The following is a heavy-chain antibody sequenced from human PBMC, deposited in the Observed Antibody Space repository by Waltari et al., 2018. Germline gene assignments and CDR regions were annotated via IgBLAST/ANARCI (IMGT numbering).Heavy chain of an antibody. Sequence: EVQLVESGGGWVQPGGSLRLSCAASGFTVSSTYMSWDRQAPGKGLEWVSVIYIGGSTYYADSVKGRFTSSRDNSKNMLYLQMDSLRAEDTAVYYCARDTSGTKGALDYWGQGTLVTVSS. CDR2: IYIGGST. CDR3: ARDTSGTKGALDY. J-gene: IGHJ4*02. V-gene: IGHV3-66*01. CDR1: GFTVSSTY. D-gene: IGHD3-10*01.